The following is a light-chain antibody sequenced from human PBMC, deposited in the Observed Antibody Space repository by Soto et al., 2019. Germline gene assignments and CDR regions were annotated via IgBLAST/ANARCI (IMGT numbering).Light chain of an antibody. V-gene: IGKV3-11*01. CDR2: GAF. CDR1: PNVTNF. Sequence: EIVMTQSPASLSVSPGERATISCRASPNVTNFLAWYQQKPGQAPRLLIYGAFNRATGIPARFSGSGSGTDFTLTISSLEPEDSAIYYCQQRNIWPPVTFGQGTRLEIK. CDR3: QQRNIWPPVT. J-gene: IGKJ5*01.